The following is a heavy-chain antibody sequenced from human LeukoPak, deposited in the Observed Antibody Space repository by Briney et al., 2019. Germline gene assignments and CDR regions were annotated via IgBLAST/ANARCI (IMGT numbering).Heavy chain of an antibody. CDR3: AKGRMITFGGVTPPY. CDR2: ISGSSGRT. J-gene: IGHJ4*02. Sequence: GGSLRLSCAASGFTFSSYAMNWVRQAPGKGLEWVSGISGSSGRTYYAESVKGRFTISRDNSKNTLYLQMNSLRAEDTAVYYCAKGRMITFGGVTPPYWGQGTLVTVSS. V-gene: IGHV3-23*01. D-gene: IGHD3-16*01. CDR1: GFTFSSYA.